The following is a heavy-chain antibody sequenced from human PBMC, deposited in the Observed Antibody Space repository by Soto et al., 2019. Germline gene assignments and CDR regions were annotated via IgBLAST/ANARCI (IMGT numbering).Heavy chain of an antibody. Sequence: QLQLQESGPGLVKPSETLSLTCTVSGGSISSSGYYWGWIRQPPGKGLEWIGSIYYSGSTYYNPSLKSRVTISVDTSKNQFSLKLSSVTAADTAVYYCARTAVDVGATCFDYWGQGTLVTASS. CDR3: ARTAVDVGATCFDY. CDR2: IYYSGST. D-gene: IGHD1-26*01. J-gene: IGHJ4*02. V-gene: IGHV4-39*01. CDR1: GGSISSSGYY.